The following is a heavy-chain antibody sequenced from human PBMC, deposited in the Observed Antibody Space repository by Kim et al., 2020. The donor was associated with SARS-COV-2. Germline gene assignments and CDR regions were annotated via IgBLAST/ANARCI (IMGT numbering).Heavy chain of an antibody. CDR1: GFTFSSYA. CDR3: AKDRGYSGYGSNWFDP. J-gene: IGHJ5*02. CDR2: ISGSGGST. Sequence: GGSLRLSCAASGFTFSSYAMSWVRQAPGKGLEWVSAISGSGGSTYYADSVKGRFTISRDNSKNTLYLQMNSLRAEDTAVYYCAKDRGYSGYGSNWFDPWGQGTLVTVSS. V-gene: IGHV3-23*01. D-gene: IGHD5-12*01.